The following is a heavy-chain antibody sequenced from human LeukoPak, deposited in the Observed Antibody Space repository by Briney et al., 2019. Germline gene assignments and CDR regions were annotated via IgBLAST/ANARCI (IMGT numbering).Heavy chain of an antibody. CDR1: GESFSGYY. J-gene: IGHJ4*02. V-gene: IGHV4-34*01. CDR3: ARGRLKCTNGVCYNYFDY. CDR2: INHSGST. Sequence: SETLSLTCAVYGESFSGYYWSWIRQPPGKGLEWIGEINHSGSTNYNPSLKSRVTISVDTSKNQFSLKLSSVTAADTAVYYCARGRLKCTNGVCYNYFDYWGQGTLVTVSS. D-gene: IGHD2-8*01.